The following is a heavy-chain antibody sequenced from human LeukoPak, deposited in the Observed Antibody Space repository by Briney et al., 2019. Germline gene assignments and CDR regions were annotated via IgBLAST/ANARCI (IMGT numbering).Heavy chain of an antibody. J-gene: IGHJ4*02. CDR2: IYHSGST. CDR1: GGSISSYY. V-gene: IGHV4-38-2*02. D-gene: IGHD3-10*01. Sequence: SSETLSLTCTVSGGSISSYYWSWIRQPPGKGLEWIGSIYHSGSTYYNPSLKSRVTISVDTSKNQFSLKLSSVTAADTAVYYCARADYYGSGSYCRFDYWGQGTLVTVSS. CDR3: ARADYYGSGSYCRFDY.